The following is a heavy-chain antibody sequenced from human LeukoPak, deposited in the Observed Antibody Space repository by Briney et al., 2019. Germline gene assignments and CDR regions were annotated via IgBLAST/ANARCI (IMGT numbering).Heavy chain of an antibody. V-gene: IGHV1-46*01. D-gene: IGHD6-25*01. CDR1: GYTFTSYY. J-gene: IGHJ4*02. Sequence: ASVKVSCKASGYTFTSYYMRWVRQAPGQGLEWMGIINPSVGSTSYAQKFQGRVTMTRDMSTSTVYMELSSLRSEDTAVYYCARGPLVAARLDYWGQGTLVTVSS. CDR3: ARGPLVAARLDY. CDR2: INPSVGST.